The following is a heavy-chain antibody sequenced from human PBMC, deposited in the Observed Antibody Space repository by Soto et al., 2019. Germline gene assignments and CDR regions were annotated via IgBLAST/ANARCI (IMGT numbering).Heavy chain of an antibody. CDR2: TDYRLKWFN. CDR3: ERAGDVNGRFDVFDF. D-gene: IGHD3-16*01. J-gene: IGHJ4*03. Sequence: SQTLSLTCAISWDSVSSNIAAWNWIRHSPSRGLEWLRMTDYRLKWFNDYAVSVESRITINPDTSKNQFSLQLHAVTTEETAVYSCERAGDVNGRFDVFDFWGQGTLVTVSS. V-gene: IGHV6-1*01. CDR1: WDSVSSNIAA.